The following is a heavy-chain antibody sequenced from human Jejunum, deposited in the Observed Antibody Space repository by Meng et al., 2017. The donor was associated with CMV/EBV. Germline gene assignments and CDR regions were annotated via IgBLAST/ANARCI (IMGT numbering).Heavy chain of an antibody. D-gene: IGHD1-26*01. CDR1: CYSISSGYY. J-gene: IGHJ4*02. V-gene: IGHV4-38-2*02. CDR2: IDYSRTT. CDR3: ARDSGRSY. Sequence: LSCAVSCYSISSGYYWSWIRQPPGKGLEWIGSIDYSRTTYYNPSLKSRVTISIDTSKNQFSLKVTSVTAADTAVYYCARDSGRSYWGQGMLVTVSS.